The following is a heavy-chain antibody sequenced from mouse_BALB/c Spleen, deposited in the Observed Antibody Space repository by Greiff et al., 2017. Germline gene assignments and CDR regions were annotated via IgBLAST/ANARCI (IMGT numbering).Heavy chain of an antibody. J-gene: IGHJ2*01. Sequence: VQLKESGAELVKPGASVKLSCTASGFNIKDTYMHWVKQRPEQGLEWIGRIDPANGNTKYDPKFQGKATITADTSSNTAYLQLSSLTSEDTAVYYCARPTLYYGYDGYFDYWGQGTTLTVSS. CDR1: GFNIKDTY. CDR3: ARPTLYYGYDGYFDY. CDR2: IDPANGNT. V-gene: IGHV14-3*02. D-gene: IGHD2-2*01.